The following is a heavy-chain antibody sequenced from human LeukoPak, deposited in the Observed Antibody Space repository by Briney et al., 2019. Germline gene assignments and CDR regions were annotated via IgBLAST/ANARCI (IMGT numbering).Heavy chain of an antibody. D-gene: IGHD5-18*01. CDR3: ARGYSYGYYYYYMDV. V-gene: IGHV1-69*06. CDR2: IIPIFGTA. J-gene: IGHJ6*03. Sequence: SVKVSCKASGGTFSSYAISWVRQAPGQGLEWMGGIIPIFGTANYAQKFQGRVTITADKSTSTAYMELRSLRSDDTAVYYCARGYSYGYYYYYMDVWGKGTTVTISS. CDR1: GGTFSSYA.